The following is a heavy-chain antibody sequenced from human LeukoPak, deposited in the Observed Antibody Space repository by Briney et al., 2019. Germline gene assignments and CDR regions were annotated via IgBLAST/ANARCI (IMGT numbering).Heavy chain of an antibody. D-gene: IGHD3-10*01. Sequence: ASVKVSCKAFGYTFTSNYMHWVRQAPGQGPEWMGVISPSGGSTTYTQKFQGRVTLTRDMSTSTDYLELSSLRSEDTAVYYCARAPGSPNRLWFGELLGIPRRSDYYYYMDVWGKGTTVTVSS. CDR1: GYTFTSNY. J-gene: IGHJ6*03. CDR3: ARAPGSPNRLWFGELLGIPRRSDYYYYMDV. V-gene: IGHV1-46*01. CDR2: ISPSGGST.